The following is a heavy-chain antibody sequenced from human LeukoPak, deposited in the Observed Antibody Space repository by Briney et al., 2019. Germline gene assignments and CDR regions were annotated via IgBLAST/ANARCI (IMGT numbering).Heavy chain of an antibody. J-gene: IGHJ4*02. CDR2: ISSSSSYI. Sequence: GGSLRLSCAASGFTFSSYSMNWVRQAPGKGLEWVSSISSSSSYIYYADSVKGRFTISRDNAKNSLYLQVNSLRAEDMAVYYCARSYSSGWQFFDYWGQGTLVTVSS. CDR1: GFTFSSYS. D-gene: IGHD6-19*01. CDR3: ARSYSSGWQFFDY. V-gene: IGHV3-21*01.